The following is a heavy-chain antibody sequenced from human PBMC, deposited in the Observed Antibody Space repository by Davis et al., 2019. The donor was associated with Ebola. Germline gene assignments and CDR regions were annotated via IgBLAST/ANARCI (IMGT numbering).Heavy chain of an antibody. D-gene: IGHD4-17*01. V-gene: IGHV1-18*01. CDR1: GYTFTRYG. Sequence: SVTVSFKASGYTFTRYGISWVRQAPGQGLEWMGWISAYNGNTNYAQKLQGRVTMTTDPSTSTAYMELRSLRSDETAVYYCARCYGDYGYYYYGMDVWGQGTTVTVSS. CDR3: ARCYGDYGYYYYGMDV. CDR2: ISAYNGNT. J-gene: IGHJ6*02.